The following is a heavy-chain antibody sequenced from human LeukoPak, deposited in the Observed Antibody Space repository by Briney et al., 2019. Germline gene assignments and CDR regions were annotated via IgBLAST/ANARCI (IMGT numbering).Heavy chain of an antibody. CDR3: AKDSLYSSSWYGVNWLDP. CDR1: GFTFSSYG. CDR2: ISYDGSNT. Sequence: GRSLGLSCAASGFTFSSYGMHWVRQAPGKGLEWVAVISYDGSNTYYADSVKGRITISRDNSKNTLYLQMNSLRAEDTAVYYCAKDSLYSSSWYGVNWLDPWGQGTLVTVSS. D-gene: IGHD6-13*01. V-gene: IGHV3-30*18. J-gene: IGHJ5*02.